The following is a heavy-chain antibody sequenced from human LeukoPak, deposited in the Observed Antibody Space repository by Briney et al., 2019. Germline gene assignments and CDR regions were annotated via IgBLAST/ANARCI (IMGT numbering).Heavy chain of an antibody. V-gene: IGHV1-8*01. CDR2: MNPNSGNT. CDR1: GYTFTSYD. Sequence: ASVKVSCKASGYTFTSYDINWVRQATGQGLEWMGWMNPNSGNTGYAQKFQGRVTMTTDTSTSTAYMELRSLRSDDTAVYYCARVRGSGSYYNAPNYYYGMDVWGQGTTVTVSS. D-gene: IGHD3-10*01. CDR3: ARVRGSGSYYNAPNYYYGMDV. J-gene: IGHJ6*02.